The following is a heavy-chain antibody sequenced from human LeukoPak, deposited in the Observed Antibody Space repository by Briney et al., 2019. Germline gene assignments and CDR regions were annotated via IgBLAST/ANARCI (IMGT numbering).Heavy chain of an antibody. Sequence: ASEKVSCKASGCTFSSYAISWVRQAPAPGLEWVGGFDTEDGETNYAQKFHGRVTMTVDTSTETAYMELSNLRSGGTAGGFFPSAGGYRYGWVSSNWFVPWRQGTLVSVSS. D-gene: IGHD5-18*01. V-gene: IGHV1-24*01. CDR1: GCTFSSYA. CDR3: PSAGGYRYGWVSSNWFVP. J-gene: IGHJ5*02. CDR2: FDTEDGET.